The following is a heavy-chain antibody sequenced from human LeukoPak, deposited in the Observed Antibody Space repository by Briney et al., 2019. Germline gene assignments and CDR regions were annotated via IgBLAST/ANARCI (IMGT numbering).Heavy chain of an antibody. CDR3: ARRPRRGSCSNCRFDP. CDR1: GYTFTSYD. V-gene: IGHV1-8*01. CDR2: MNPNSGNT. Sequence: ASVKVSCKASGYTFTSYDINWVRQATGQGLEWMGWMNPNSGNTGYAQKFQGRVTMTRNTSISTAYMELSSLRSEDTAVYYCARRPRRGSCSNCRFDPWGQGTLVTVSS. J-gene: IGHJ5*02. D-gene: IGHD2-15*01.